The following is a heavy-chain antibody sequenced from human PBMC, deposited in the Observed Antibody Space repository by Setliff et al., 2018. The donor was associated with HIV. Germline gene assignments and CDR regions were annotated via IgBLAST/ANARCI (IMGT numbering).Heavy chain of an antibody. CDR2: INDSGTT. CDR1: GGSFSGYY. Sequence: PSETLSLTCAVYGGSFSGYYWSWIRQPPGKGLEWIGEINDSGTTNYNPSLKSRVTISVDTSKKQFSLKLSSVTAADTAVYYCARHLESKLLSYWGQGTLVTVSS. J-gene: IGHJ4*02. V-gene: IGHV4-34*01. CDR3: ARHLESKLLSY. D-gene: IGHD3-3*01.